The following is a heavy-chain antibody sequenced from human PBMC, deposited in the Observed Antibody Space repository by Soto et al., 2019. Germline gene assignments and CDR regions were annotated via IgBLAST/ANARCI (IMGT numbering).Heavy chain of an antibody. Sequence: PGESLKISCKGSGYSFTSYWIGWVRQMPGKGLEWMGIIYPGDSDTRYSPSFQGQVTISADKSISTAYLQWSSLKASDTAMCYCARIYCSGGSCYNYYYYYGMDVWGQGTTVTVSS. CDR2: IYPGDSDT. CDR1: GYSFTSYW. CDR3: ARIYCSGGSCYNYYYYYGMDV. D-gene: IGHD2-15*01. J-gene: IGHJ6*02. V-gene: IGHV5-51*01.